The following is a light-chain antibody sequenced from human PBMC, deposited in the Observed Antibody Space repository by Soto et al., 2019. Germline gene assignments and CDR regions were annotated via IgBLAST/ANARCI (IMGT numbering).Light chain of an antibody. CDR3: HQSVTTPWT. V-gene: IGKV1-39*01. Sequence: DIQMTQFPSSLSASVGDRVTLTCRASQSISTYLNWYQQEPGKAPKLLIYATSSLQSGVPSRFSCSGSGTEFTLTIRNLQSEDVATYYCHQSVTTPWTLGQGTKLDMK. CDR1: QSISTY. CDR2: ATS. J-gene: IGKJ1*01.